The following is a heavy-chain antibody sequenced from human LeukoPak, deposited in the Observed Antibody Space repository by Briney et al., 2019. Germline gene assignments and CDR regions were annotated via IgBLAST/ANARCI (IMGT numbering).Heavy chain of an antibody. CDR2: AYYRSNWYS. V-gene: IGHV6-1*01. J-gene: IGHJ6*02. D-gene: IGHD3-10*01. CDR1: GDSVSSNIAT. Sequence: SQTLSLTCALPGDSVSSNIATWNWIRQSPSRGLEWLGRAYYRSNWYSDYALSVKSRITINPDTSKNQFSLQLDSVTPEDTAMYYCARGYYGSGRHGMDVWGQGTTVTVSS. CDR3: ARGYYGSGRHGMDV.